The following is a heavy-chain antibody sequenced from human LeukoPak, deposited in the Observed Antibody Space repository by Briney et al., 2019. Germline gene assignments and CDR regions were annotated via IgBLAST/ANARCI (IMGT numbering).Heavy chain of an antibody. Sequence: SETLSLTCTVSGGSISSYYWSWIRQPAGKGLEWIGRIETSGNTNYNPSLKSRVTISIDTSKNEFSLRLTSVTAADTAVYYCAREANYYGSGSYFEGTFDYWGQGSLVTVSS. CDR1: GGSISSYY. J-gene: IGHJ4*02. CDR3: AREANYYGSGSYFEGTFDY. V-gene: IGHV4-4*07. D-gene: IGHD3-10*01. CDR2: IETSGNT.